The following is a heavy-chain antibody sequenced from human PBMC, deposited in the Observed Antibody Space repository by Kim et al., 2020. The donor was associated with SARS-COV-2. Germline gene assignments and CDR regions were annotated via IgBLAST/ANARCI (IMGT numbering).Heavy chain of an antibody. CDR2: T. CDR3: ARDARVLGFDY. Sequence: TYYPGSVKGRFTISRENAKNSLYLQMNRLRAGDTAVYYCARDARVLGFDYWGQGTLVTVSS. J-gene: IGHJ4*02. D-gene: IGHD2-15*01. V-gene: IGHV3-13*01.